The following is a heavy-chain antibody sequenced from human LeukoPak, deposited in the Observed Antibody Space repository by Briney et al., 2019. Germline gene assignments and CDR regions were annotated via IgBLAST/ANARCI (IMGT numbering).Heavy chain of an antibody. CDR1: GFTFSTYW. V-gene: IGHV3-74*03. CDR3: ARSEYSYGYYDY. J-gene: IGHJ4*02. CDR2: IKGDGSST. D-gene: IGHD5-18*01. Sequence: GGSLRLSCGASGFTFSTYWMHWVRQAPGKGLVWVSRIKGDGSSTTYADSVRGRFTISRDNAKNTLHLQMSSLRAEDTAVYYCARSEYSYGYYDYWGPETLVTVSS.